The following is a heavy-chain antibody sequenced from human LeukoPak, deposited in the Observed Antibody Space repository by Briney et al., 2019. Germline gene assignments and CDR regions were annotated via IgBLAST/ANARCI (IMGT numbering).Heavy chain of an antibody. CDR2: IYYSGST. Sequence: SETLSLTCTVSGGSISSSSYYWGWIRQPPGKGLEWIGSIYYSGSTYYNPSLKSRVTISVDTSKNQFSLKLSSVTAADTAVYYCARFTIFGLYYFDSWGQGTLVTVSS. CDR1: GGSISSSSYY. CDR3: ARFTIFGLYYFDS. J-gene: IGHJ4*02. V-gene: IGHV4-39*07. D-gene: IGHD3-3*01.